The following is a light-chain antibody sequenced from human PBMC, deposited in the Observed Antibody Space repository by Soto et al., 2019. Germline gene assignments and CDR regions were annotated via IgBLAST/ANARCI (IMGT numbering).Light chain of an antibody. CDR3: SSYTSSSNWV. CDR2: DVS. V-gene: IGLV2-14*01. CDR1: SSDVGGYKY. Sequence: QSVLTQPASVSGSPGQAITISCTGTSSDVGGYKYVSWYQQHPGKAPKLMIYDVSNRPSGVSNRFSGSKSGNTASLTISGLQAEDEADYYCSSYTSSSNWVFGGGTKVTVL. J-gene: IGLJ3*02.